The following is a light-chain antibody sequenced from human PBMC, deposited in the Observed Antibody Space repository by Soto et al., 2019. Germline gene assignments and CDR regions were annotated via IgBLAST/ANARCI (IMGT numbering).Light chain of an antibody. Sequence: QSALTQPPSASESPGQSVTISCTGTSSDVGGYNYVSWYQQYPDKVPKLMIYEVNKRPSGVPDRCSGSKSGNTASLTVSGLQAEDEADYYCTSYAGGNNVFGTGTKLTVL. CDR1: SSDVGGYNY. J-gene: IGLJ1*01. CDR3: TSYAGGNNV. CDR2: EVN. V-gene: IGLV2-8*01.